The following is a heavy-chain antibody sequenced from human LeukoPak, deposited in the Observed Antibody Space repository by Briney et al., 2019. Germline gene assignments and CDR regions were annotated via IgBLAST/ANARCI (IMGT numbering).Heavy chain of an antibody. CDR1: GGSISSYY. D-gene: IGHD5-12*01. J-gene: IGHJ5*02. CDR2: IYTSGST. V-gene: IGHV4-4*07. CDR3: ARGMAAAYDYNWFDT. Sequence: SETLSLTCTVSGGSISSYYWSWIRQPAGKGLEWIGRIYTSGSTNYNPSLKSRVTMSVDTSKNQFSLKLSSVTAADTAVYFCARGMAAAYDYNWFDTWGQGTLVTVSS.